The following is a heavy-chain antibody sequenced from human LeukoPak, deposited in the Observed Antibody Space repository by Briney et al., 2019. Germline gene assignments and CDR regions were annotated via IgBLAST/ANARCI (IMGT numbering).Heavy chain of an antibody. Sequence: PSETLSLTCAVYGGSFSGYYWSWIRQPPGKGLEWIGEINHSGSTNYNPSLKSRVTISVDTSKNQFSLELSSVTAADTAVYYCARAPPNYQLLPEDAFDIWGQGTMVTVSS. CDR1: GGSFSGYY. CDR3: ARAPPNYQLLPEDAFDI. D-gene: IGHD2-2*01. CDR2: INHSGST. V-gene: IGHV4-34*01. J-gene: IGHJ3*02.